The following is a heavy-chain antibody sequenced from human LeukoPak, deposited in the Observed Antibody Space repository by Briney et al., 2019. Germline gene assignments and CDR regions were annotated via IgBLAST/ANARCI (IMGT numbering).Heavy chain of an antibody. D-gene: IGHD2-2*03. V-gene: IGHV4-4*07. CDR3: ARLLRVGYCSTTSCNWFDP. J-gene: IGHJ5*02. CDR2: IYTSGST. Sequence: SETLSLTCTVSGGSISSYYWSWIRQPAGKGLEWIGRIYTSGSTNYNPSLKSRVTMSVDTSKNQFSLKLSSVTAADTAVYYCARLLRVGYCSTTSCNWFDPWGQGTLATVSS. CDR1: GGSISSYY.